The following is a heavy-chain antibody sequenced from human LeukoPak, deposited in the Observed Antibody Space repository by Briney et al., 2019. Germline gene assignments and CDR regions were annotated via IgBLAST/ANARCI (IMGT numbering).Heavy chain of an antibody. J-gene: IGHJ4*02. CDR1: GFTFSSYS. CDR2: ISSSSSHI. D-gene: IGHD3-22*01. CDR3: ARGGFHYDSSGYYCFDY. Sequence: GGSLRLSCAASGFTFSSYSMNWVRQAPGKGLEWVSSISSSSSHIYYADSVEGRFTISRDNAKNSLYLQMNSLGAEDTAVYYCARGGFHYDSSGYYCFDYWGQGTLVTVSS. V-gene: IGHV3-21*01.